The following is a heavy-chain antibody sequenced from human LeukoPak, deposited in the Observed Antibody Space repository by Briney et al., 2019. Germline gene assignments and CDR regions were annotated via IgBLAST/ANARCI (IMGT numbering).Heavy chain of an antibody. CDR3: ARVPRYCSGGSCYSGYYGMDV. V-gene: IGHV7-4-1*01. Sequence: ASVKVSCKASGYTFTSYAMNWVRQAPGQGLEWMGWINTNTGNPTYAQGFTGRFVFSLDTPVSTAYLQICSLKAEDTAVCYCARVPRYCSGGSCYSGYYGMDVWGQGTTVTVSS. CDR2: INTNTGNP. D-gene: IGHD2-15*01. J-gene: IGHJ6*02. CDR1: GYTFTSYA.